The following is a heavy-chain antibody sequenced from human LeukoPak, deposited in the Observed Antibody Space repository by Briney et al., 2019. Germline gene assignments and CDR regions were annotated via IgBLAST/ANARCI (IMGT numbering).Heavy chain of an antibody. D-gene: IGHD3-16*01. Sequence: GGSLRFSCAASGFTVSSNYMSWVRQAPGKGLEWVSVIYSGGSTYYADSVKGRFTSSRDNSKNTLYLQMNSLRAEDTAVYYCARGDFGPDAFDIWGQGTMVTVSS. CDR3: ARGDFGPDAFDI. V-gene: IGHV3-53*01. J-gene: IGHJ3*02. CDR2: IYSGGST. CDR1: GFTVSSNY.